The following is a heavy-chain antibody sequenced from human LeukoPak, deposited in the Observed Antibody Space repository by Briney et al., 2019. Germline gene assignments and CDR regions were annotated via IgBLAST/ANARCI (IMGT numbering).Heavy chain of an antibody. V-gene: IGHV3-21*01. CDR2: ISSSTSYI. J-gene: IGHJ4*02. D-gene: IGHD1-26*01. CDR3: ARDGRIVGALTPFDY. Sequence: GGSLRLSCAASGFTFNSFSMNWVRQAPGKGLEWVSSISSSTSYIYYADSVKGRFTISRDNAKNSLYLQMNSLRAEDTAVYYCARDGRIVGALTPFDYWGQGTLVTVSS. CDR1: GFTFNSFS.